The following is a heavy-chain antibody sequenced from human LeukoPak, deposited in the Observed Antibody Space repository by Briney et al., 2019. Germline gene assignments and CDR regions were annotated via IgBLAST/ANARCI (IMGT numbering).Heavy chain of an antibody. D-gene: IGHD5-18*01. V-gene: IGHV3-74*01. CDR2: INEDGSIT. CDR1: GFTFRTYW. CDR3: ARDLTRGYSYGYYVY. J-gene: IGHJ4*02. Sequence: GGSLRLSCAVSGFTFRTYWMHWVRQVPGEGLVWVSRINEDGSITNYADPVKGRFSISRDNAKNTLYLQMNSLRAEDTAVYYCARDLTRGYSYGYYVYWGQGTLVTVSS.